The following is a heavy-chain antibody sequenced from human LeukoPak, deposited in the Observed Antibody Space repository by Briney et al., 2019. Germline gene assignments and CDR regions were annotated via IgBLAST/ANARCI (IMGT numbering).Heavy chain of an antibody. J-gene: IGHJ4*02. D-gene: IGHD6-13*01. V-gene: IGHV3-48*03. CDR2: ISSSGSTI. CDR3: ARDNSAERGQQLAN. Sequence: GGSLRLSCAASGFTFSSYEMIWVRQAPGKGLEWVSYISSSGSTIYYADSVKGRFTISRDNAKNSLYLQMNSLRVEDTAVYYCARDNSAERGQQLANWGQGTLVTVSS. CDR1: GFTFSSYE.